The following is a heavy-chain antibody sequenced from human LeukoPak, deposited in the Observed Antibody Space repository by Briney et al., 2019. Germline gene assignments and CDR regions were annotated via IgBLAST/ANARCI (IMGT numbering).Heavy chain of an antibody. V-gene: IGHV4-4*07. Sequence: SETLSLTCTVSGGSISSYCWSCIRQPAGKGLEWIGRICTSGSTNYNPSLKSRVTMSVDTSKNQFSLKLTSVTAADTAMYHCARRAHVGEPAAWGQGTLVTVSS. CDR3: ARRAHVGEPAA. J-gene: IGHJ5*02. D-gene: IGHD2-15*01. CDR2: ICTSGST. CDR1: GGSISSYC.